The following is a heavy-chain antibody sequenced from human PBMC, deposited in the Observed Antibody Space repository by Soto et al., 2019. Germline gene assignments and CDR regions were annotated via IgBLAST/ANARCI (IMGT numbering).Heavy chain of an antibody. CDR1: GFTFRSYG. D-gene: IGHD6-13*01. CDR3: ARDGIAAAGMYYYYYYMDV. CDR2: IWYDGSNK. J-gene: IGHJ6*03. Sequence: PGGCMRLGSAASGFTFRSYGMHWVRQAPGKGLEWVAVIWYDGSNKYYADSVKGRFTISRDNSKNTLYLQMNSLRAEDTAVYYCARDGIAAAGMYYYYYYMDVWGKGTTVTVSS. V-gene: IGHV3-33*01.